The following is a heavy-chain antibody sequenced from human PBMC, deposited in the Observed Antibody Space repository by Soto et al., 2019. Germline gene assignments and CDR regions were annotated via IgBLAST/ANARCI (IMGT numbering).Heavy chain of an antibody. CDR3: AKGYCSSTSCYGGFDY. V-gene: IGHV3-9*01. CDR1: GFTFDDYA. CDR2: ISWNSGSI. J-gene: IGHJ4*02. Sequence: VQLVESGGGLVQPGRSLRLSCAASGFTFDDYAMHWVRQAPGKGLEWVSGISWNSGSIGYADSVKGRFTISRDNAKNSLYLQMNSLRAEDTALYYCAKGYCSSTSCYGGFDYWGQGTLVTVSS. D-gene: IGHD2-2*01.